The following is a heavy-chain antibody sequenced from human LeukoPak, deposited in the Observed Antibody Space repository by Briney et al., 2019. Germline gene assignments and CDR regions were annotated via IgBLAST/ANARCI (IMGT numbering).Heavy chain of an antibody. D-gene: IGHD3-22*01. Sequence: PSETLSLTCRVSGASIRSYYWSWIRQPPGKGLEWIGYIYTSGSTNHSPSLKGRVSLSMDTSKNQFSLKLSSVTAADTAVYYCARHEKYYYDSSGYYYVDYLDYWGQGTLVTVSS. J-gene: IGHJ4*02. CDR1: GASIRSYY. CDR3: ARHEKYYYDSSGYYYVDYLDY. V-gene: IGHV4-4*09. CDR2: IYTSGST.